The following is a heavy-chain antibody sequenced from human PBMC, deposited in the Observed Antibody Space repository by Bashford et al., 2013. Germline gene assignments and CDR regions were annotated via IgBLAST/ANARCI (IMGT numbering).Heavy chain of an antibody. V-gene: IGHV3-9*01. CDR3: ARGDIAVPTILTLVSFDM. J-gene: IGHJ3*02. D-gene: IGHD6-19*01. CDR2: ISWNSGSI. CDR1: GFTFDDYA. Sequence: SLRLSCAASGFTFDDYAMHWVRQAPGKGLEWVSGISWNSGSIGYADSVKGRFTISRDNAKNSLYLQMNSLRAEDTAVYYCARGDIAVPTILTLVSFDMVGQGTMVT.